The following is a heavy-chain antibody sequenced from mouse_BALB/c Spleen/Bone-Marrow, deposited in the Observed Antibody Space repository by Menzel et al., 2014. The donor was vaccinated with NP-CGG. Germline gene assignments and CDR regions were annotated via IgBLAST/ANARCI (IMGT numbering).Heavy chain of an antibody. Sequence: QVQLQQSGAELVKPGTSVKLSCKASGYNFTSYWINWVKLRPGQGLEWIGDIYPGSGSTNYNEKFKTKATLTVDKSSSTAYMQLSSLTSEDSAVYYCASGPWYFDVWGAGTTVTVSS. CDR2: IYPGSGST. CDR1: GYNFTSYW. V-gene: IGHV1-55*01. D-gene: IGHD3-1*01. J-gene: IGHJ1*01. CDR3: ASGPWYFDV.